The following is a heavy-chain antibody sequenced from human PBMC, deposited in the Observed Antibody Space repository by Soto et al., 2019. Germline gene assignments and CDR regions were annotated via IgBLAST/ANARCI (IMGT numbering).Heavy chain of an antibody. Sequence: QVQLQESGPGLVRPSQTLSVTCTVSGDSINSGDYFWSWIRQHPGKGLEWIGNIHYSGKTYHNPTRKSRISISVDTSNNQVSLKLSSVTAADTAVYFCARDRGDSAMVSDGMDVWGQGTTVTVSS. D-gene: IGHD5-18*01. CDR1: GDSINSGDYF. CDR2: IHYSGKT. J-gene: IGHJ6*02. V-gene: IGHV4-31*03. CDR3: ARDRGDSAMVSDGMDV.